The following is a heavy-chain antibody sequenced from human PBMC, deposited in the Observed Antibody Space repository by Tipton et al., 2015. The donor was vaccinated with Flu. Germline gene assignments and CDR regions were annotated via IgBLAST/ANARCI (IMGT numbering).Heavy chain of an antibody. CDR3: ARSSPYYYDSSGYPNWFDP. D-gene: IGHD3-22*01. Sequence: TLSLTCTVSGGSISSYYWSWIRQPAGKGLEWIGRIYTSGSTNYNPSLKSRVTMSVDTSKNQFSLKLSSVTAADTAVYYCARSSPYYYDSSGYPNWFDPWGQGTLATVSS. CDR2: IYTSGST. CDR1: GGSISSYY. V-gene: IGHV4-4*07. J-gene: IGHJ5*02.